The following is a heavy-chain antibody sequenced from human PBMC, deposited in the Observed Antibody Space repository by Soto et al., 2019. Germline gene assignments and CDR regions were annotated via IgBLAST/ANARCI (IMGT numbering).Heavy chain of an antibody. V-gene: IGHV3-23*01. CDR3: AKGSSGYDFYYYDMEV. Sequence: EVHLLESGGGLVQPGGSLTLSCAAPGFTFSSYAMSWVRQAPGKGLEWVSAISGSGGSKYYADSVKGRFTISRDNSKNTLYLQMTSPRAEDTAVYYCAKGSSGYDFYYYDMEVWRKGHTVTVS. D-gene: IGHD5-12*01. J-gene: IGHJ6*03. CDR2: ISGSGGSK. CDR1: GFTFSSYA.